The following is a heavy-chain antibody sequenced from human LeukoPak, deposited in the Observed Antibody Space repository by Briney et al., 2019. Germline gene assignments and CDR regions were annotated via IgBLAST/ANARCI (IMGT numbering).Heavy chain of an antibody. Sequence: SETLSLTCTVCGGSISSSSYYWGWIRQPPGKGLEWIGSIYYSGSTYYNPSLKSRVTISVDTSKNQFSLKLSSVTAADTAVYYCARHGYSSGWYVKDYFDYWGQGTLVTVSS. CDR3: ARHGYSSGWYVKDYFDY. D-gene: IGHD6-19*01. J-gene: IGHJ4*02. CDR2: IYYSGST. CDR1: GGSISSSSYY. V-gene: IGHV4-39*01.